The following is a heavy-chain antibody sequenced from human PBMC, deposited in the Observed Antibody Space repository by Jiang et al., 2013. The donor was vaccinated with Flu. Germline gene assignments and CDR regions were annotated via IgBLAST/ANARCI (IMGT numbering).Heavy chain of an antibody. CDR1: GDSVSSNSAA. CDR2: TYYRSKWYN. Sequence: SQTLSLTCAISGDSVSSNSAAWNWIRQSPSRGLEWLGRTYYRSKWYNDYAVSVKSRITINPDTSKNQFSLQLNSVTPEDTAVYYCARVRDHDYGDQTENYYFDYWGQGTLVTVSS. J-gene: IGHJ4*02. V-gene: IGHV6-1*01. D-gene: IGHD4-17*01. CDR3: ARVRDHDYGDQTENYYFDY.